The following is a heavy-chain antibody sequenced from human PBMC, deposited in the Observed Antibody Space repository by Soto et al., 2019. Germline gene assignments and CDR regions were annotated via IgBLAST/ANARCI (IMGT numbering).Heavy chain of an antibody. V-gene: IGHV3-11*01. CDR1: GFSFTDSY. CDR2: ISGSGSDI. Sequence: QVQLVESGGDLVKAGGCLRLSCAASGFSFTDSYMSWIRQAPGKGPESLSYISGSGSDINYADSVKGRFTISRDNARNSLYLQMNSLTDDDTAVYYCSRDPRRLDVWGKGTTVTVSP. CDR3: SRDPRRLDV. J-gene: IGHJ6*04.